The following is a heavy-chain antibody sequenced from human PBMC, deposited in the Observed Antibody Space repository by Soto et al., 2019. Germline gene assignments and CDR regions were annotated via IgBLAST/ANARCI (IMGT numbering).Heavy chain of an antibody. CDR1: GFTFSNAW. V-gene: IGHV3-15*07. Sequence: EVQLVESGGGLVKPGGSLRLSCAPSGFTFSNAWMNWVRQAPGKGLEWVGRIKSKTDGGTTDYAAPVKGRFTISRDDSKNTLYLQMNSLKTEDTAVYYCTTDYYGSGTDSSDYWGQGTLVTVSS. D-gene: IGHD3-10*01. CDR3: TTDYYGSGTDSSDY. CDR2: IKSKTDGGTT. J-gene: IGHJ4*02.